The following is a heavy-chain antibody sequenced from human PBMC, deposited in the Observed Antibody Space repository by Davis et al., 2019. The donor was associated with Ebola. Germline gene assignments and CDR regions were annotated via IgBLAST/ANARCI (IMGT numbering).Heavy chain of an antibody. D-gene: IGHD5-12*01. Sequence: SETLSLTCTVSGGSISSRSYYWGWIRQPPGKGLEWIGEINHSGSTNYNPSLKSRVTISVDTPKNQVSLNLSSVTAADSAVYYCARLRGYDFGSRWLGAYWGQGTLVTVSS. J-gene: IGHJ4*02. CDR3: ARLRGYDFGSRWLGAY. V-gene: IGHV4-39*01. CDR2: INHSGST. CDR1: GGSISSRSYY.